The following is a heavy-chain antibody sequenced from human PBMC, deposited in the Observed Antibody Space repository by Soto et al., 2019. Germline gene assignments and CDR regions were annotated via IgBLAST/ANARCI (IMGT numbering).Heavy chain of an antibody. CDR1: GGSFSGYY. V-gene: IGHV4-34*01. CDR2: INHSGRT. D-gene: IGHD6-19*01. CDR3: ARGLGSSGWYSPWDAFDI. J-gene: IGHJ3*02. Sequence: SETLSITCAVYGGSFSGYYWNWIRQPPGKGLEWIREINHSGRTNYNPSNKSRVTKSVNTTKNQLSQRMSTVTAADTAVYYCARGLGSSGWYSPWDAFDIWDQGTMVT.